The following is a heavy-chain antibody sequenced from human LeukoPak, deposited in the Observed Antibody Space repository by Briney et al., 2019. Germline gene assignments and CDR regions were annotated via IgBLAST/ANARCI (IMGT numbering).Heavy chain of an antibody. D-gene: IGHD1-26*01. CDR1: GYSFTSYW. CDR3: ARLDRGATSGGYYYYGMDV. CDR2: IYPGDSDT. Sequence: GESLKISCKGSGYSFTSYWIGWVRQMPGKGLEWMGIIYPGDSDTRYSPSFQGQVTISADKSISTAYLQWSSLKASDTAMYYCARLDRGATSGGYYYYGMDVWGQGTTVTVSS. V-gene: IGHV5-51*01. J-gene: IGHJ6*02.